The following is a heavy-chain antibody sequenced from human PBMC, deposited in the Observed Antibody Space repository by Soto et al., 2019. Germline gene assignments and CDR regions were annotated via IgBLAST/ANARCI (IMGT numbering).Heavy chain of an antibody. Sequence: EVQLLESGGGLVQPGGSLRLSCAASGFTFSSYAMSWVRQAPGKGLEWVSAISGSGGSTYYADSVKGRFTISRDNSKNTLYLQMSSLRAEDTAVYYCAKVFSSSSGRDYYYYMDVWGKGTTVTVSS. D-gene: IGHD6-6*01. J-gene: IGHJ6*03. CDR1: GFTFSSYA. CDR2: ISGSGGST. CDR3: AKVFSSSSGRDYYYYMDV. V-gene: IGHV3-23*01.